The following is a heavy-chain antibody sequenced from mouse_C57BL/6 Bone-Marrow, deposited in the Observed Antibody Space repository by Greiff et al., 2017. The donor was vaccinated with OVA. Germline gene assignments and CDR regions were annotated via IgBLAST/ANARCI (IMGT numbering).Heavy chain of an antibody. CDR2: IYPGDGDT. CDR1: GYAFSSSW. J-gene: IGHJ1*03. CDR3: ASGDFDV. V-gene: IGHV1-82*01. Sequence: VQVVESGPELVKPGASVKISCKASGYAFSSSWMNWVKQRPGKGLEWIGRIYPGDGDTNYNGKFKGKATLTADKSSSTAYMQLSSLTSEDSAVYFCASGDFDVWGTGTTVTVSS.